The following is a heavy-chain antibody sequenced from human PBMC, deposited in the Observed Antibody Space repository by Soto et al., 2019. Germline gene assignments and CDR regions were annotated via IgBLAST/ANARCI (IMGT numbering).Heavy chain of an antibody. CDR3: VGVQQLLAGSCYFAL. CDR1: GGTFSSYA. V-gene: IGHV1-69*12. Sequence: QVQLVQSGAEVKKPGSSVKVSCKASGGTFSSYAISWVRQAPGQGLEWMGGIIPIFGTSNYAQKFQGRVTITAHESTSTAYMELSSLRSEDTAVYFCVGVQQLLAGSCYFALWGRGTLVSVS. D-gene: IGHD6-19*01. J-gene: IGHJ2*01. CDR2: IIPIFGTS.